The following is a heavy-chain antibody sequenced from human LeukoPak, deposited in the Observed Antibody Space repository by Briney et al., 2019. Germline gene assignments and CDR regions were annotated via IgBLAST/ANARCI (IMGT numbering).Heavy chain of an antibody. CDR3: ARFVSDYYFDY. CDR2: IKQDGSEK. D-gene: IGHD2-21*01. J-gene: IGHJ4*02. CDR1: GFTFSSYW. V-gene: IGHV3-7*01. Sequence: GGSLRLSCAASGFTFSSYWMGWVRQAPGKGLEWVANIKQDGSEKYYVDSVKGRFTISRDNAKNSLYLQMNSLRAEDTAVYYCARFVSDYYFDYWGQGTLVTVSS.